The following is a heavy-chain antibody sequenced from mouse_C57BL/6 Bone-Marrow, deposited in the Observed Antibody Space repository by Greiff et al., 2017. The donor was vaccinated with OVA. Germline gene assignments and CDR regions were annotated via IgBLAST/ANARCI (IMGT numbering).Heavy chain of an antibody. CDR3: ARSERLRDYFDY. Sequence: VKLQESGAELVRPGASVKLSCKASGYTFTDYYISWVKQRPGQGLEWIARIYPGSGNIYYNKKFKGKATLTAEKSSSTAYMQLSSLTSDDSAVYFCARSERLRDYFDYWGQGTTLTVSS. J-gene: IGHJ2*01. CDR2: IYPGSGNI. D-gene: IGHD2-2*01. V-gene: IGHV1-76*01. CDR1: GYTFTDYY.